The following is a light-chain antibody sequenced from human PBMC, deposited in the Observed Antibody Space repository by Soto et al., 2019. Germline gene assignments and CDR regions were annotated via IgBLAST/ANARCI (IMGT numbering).Light chain of an antibody. Sequence: EIVLTQSPGTLSLSPGERATLSCRASQSVSSSYLAWYQQKPGQAPRLLIYGASSRATGIPDRFSGSGSGTDFTLTISILEPEDFAVYYCQQYGSSPWTFGQGTKVDI. V-gene: IGKV3-20*01. CDR1: QSVSSSY. J-gene: IGKJ1*01. CDR3: QQYGSSPWT. CDR2: GAS.